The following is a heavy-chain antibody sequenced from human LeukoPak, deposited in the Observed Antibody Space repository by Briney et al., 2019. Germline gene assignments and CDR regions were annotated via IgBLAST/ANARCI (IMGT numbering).Heavy chain of an antibody. CDR1: GGSISSGDYS. J-gene: IGHJ4*02. CDR3: AGDNSKSYRFDY. CDR2: IYHSGST. D-gene: IGHD5-18*01. Sequence: PSQTLSLTCAVSGGSISSGDYSWSWIRQPPGKGLEWIGYIYHSGSTLYNPSLKSRLTMSVDRSNNQFSLGLSSVTAADTAVYYCAGDNSKSYRFDYWGQGTLVTVSS. V-gene: IGHV4-30-2*01.